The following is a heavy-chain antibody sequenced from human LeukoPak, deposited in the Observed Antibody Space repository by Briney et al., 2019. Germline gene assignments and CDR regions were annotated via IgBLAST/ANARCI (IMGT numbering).Heavy chain of an antibody. D-gene: IGHD6-6*01. CDR1: GGSFSGYY. CDR2: INHSGST. V-gene: IGHV4-34*01. J-gene: IGHJ3*02. Sequence: SETLSLTRAVYGGSFSGYYWSWIRQPPGKGLEWIGEINHSGSTNYNPSLKSRVTISVDTSKNQFSLKLSSVTAADTAVYYCAISGAARRARAFDIWGQGTMVTVSS. CDR3: AISGAARRARAFDI.